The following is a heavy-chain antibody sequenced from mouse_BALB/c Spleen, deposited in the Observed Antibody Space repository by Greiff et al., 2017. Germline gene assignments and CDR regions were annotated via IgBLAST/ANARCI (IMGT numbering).Heavy chain of an antibody. D-gene: IGHD3-1*01. J-gene: IGHJ2*01. CDR3: ARSGGYYFDY. V-gene: IGHV1-14*01. CDR2: INPYNDGT. CDR1: GYTFTSYV. Sequence: VHVKQSGPELVKPGASVKMSCKASGYTFTSYVMHWVKQKPGQGLEWIGYINPYNDGTKYNEKFKGKATLTSDKSSSTAYMELSSLTSEDSAVYYCARSGGYYFDYWGQGTTLTVSS.